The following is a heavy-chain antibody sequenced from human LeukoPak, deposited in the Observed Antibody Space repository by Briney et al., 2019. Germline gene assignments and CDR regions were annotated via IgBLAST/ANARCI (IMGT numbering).Heavy chain of an antibody. J-gene: IGHJ6*02. CDR1: GFTLSSYS. D-gene: IGHD2-15*01. CDR2: ISSSSSYI. CDR3: ARGQRLGYCSGGSCRSDYGMDV. V-gene: IGHV3-21*01. Sequence: GGSLRLSCAASGFTLSSYSMNWVCQAPGKGLEWVSSISSSSSYIYYADSVKGRFTISRDNAKNSLYLQMNSLRAEDTAVYYCARGQRLGYCSGGSCRSDYGMDVWGQGTTVTVSS.